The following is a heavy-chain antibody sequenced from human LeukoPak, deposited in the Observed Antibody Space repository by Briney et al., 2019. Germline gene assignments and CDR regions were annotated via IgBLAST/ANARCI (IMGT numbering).Heavy chain of an antibody. CDR1: GFNFMQYG. CDR3: ARDPSTLLPTDDS. D-gene: IGHD2-2*01. J-gene: IGHJ4*02. V-gene: IGHV3-23*05. CDR2: IHPSGINT. Sequence: GGSLRLSCVGSGFNFMQYGMMWVRQAPGKGLEWVSTIHPSGINTHHADSVKGRFTISRDNSKNTLYLQMNSLRVEDTAIYYCARDPSTLLPTDDSWGQGTLVAVSS.